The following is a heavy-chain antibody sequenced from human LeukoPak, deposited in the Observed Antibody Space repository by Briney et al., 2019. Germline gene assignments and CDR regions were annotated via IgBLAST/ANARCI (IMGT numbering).Heavy chain of an antibody. D-gene: IGHD4-17*01. CDR2: ISYDGSNK. CDR1: GFTFSSYG. V-gene: IGHV3-30*18. J-gene: IGHJ4*02. Sequence: GRSLRLSCAASGFTFSSYGMHWVRQAPGKGLEWVAVISYDGSNKYYADSVKGRFTISRDNSKNTLYLQMDSLRAEDTAVYYCAKDWGNYGDYLGWGQGTLVAVSS. CDR3: AKDWGNYGDYLG.